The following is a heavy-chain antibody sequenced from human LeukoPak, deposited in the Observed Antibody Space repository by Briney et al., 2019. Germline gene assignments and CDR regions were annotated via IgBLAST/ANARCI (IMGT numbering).Heavy chain of an antibody. CDR2: ISNSGSTI. J-gene: IGHJ4*02. CDR3: ACFSGVDY. V-gene: IGHV3-48*03. CDR1: GFTLRSYE. Sequence: GSSLRLPGAASGFTLRSYEMNWARQAPGKGLEWVSYISNSGSTIYYADSVKGRFITSRDNAKNSLYLQMNSLRAEDTAVYYCACFSGVDYWGQGTLVTVSS. D-gene: IGHD3-10*01.